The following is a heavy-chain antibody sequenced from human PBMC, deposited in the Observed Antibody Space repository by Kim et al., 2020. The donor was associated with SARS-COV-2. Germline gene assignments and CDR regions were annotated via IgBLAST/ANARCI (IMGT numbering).Heavy chain of an antibody. D-gene: IGHD2-8*01. V-gene: IGHV3-23*01. CDR3: AKAIPLGLMVYAIQRRNWYFDL. J-gene: IGHJ2*01. CDR1: GFTFSSYA. CDR2: ISGSGGST. Sequence: GGSLRLSCAASGFTFSSYAMSWVRQAPGKGLEWVSAISGSGGSTYYADSVKGRFTISRDNSKNTLYLQMNSLRAEDTAVYYCAKAIPLGLMVYAIQRRNWYFDLWGRGTLVTVSS.